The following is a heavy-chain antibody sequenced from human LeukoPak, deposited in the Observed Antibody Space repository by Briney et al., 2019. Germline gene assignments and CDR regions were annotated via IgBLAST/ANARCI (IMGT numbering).Heavy chain of an antibody. V-gene: IGHV3-30*18. J-gene: IGHJ4*02. CDR1: GFTFRSYG. CDR3: AKGNYYGSGSSGHFDY. Sequence: GGSLRLSCAASGFTFRSYGMHWVRQAPGKGLEWVAVISYDGSDTYYADSVKGRFTISRDNSKNTLFLQMNSLRAEDTAVYYCAKGNYYGSGSSGHFDYWGQGTLVTVSS. D-gene: IGHD3-10*01. CDR2: ISYDGSDT.